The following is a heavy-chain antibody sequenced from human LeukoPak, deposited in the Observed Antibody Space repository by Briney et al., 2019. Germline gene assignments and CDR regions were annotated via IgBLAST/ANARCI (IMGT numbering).Heavy chain of an antibody. Sequence: SETLSLTCSVSGGSITITNYYWGWVRQPPGKGLEWIGSMYYSGTTYYNPSLKSRLTISVDTSKNQFSLNLSAVTAADTALYFCARHRGRNGGYVFDYWGQGTLVTVSS. CDR1: GGSITITNYY. J-gene: IGHJ4*02. V-gene: IGHV4-39*01. CDR3: ARHRGRNGGYVFDY. D-gene: IGHD2-8*01. CDR2: MYYSGTT.